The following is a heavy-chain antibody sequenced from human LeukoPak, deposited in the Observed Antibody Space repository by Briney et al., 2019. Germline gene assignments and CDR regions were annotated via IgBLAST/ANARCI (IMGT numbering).Heavy chain of an antibody. CDR1: GFTFRNYG. CDR2: IWYDGSNK. Sequence: PGGPLRLSCGASGFTFRNYGMHWVRQAPGKGLEWVAIIWYDGSNKYYADSVKGRFTISRDNSKNMVYLQMNSLRDEDTAVYYCAKGGLAAAGINYWGQGTLVTVS. V-gene: IGHV3-33*06. D-gene: IGHD6-13*01. J-gene: IGHJ4*02. CDR3: AKGGLAAAGINY.